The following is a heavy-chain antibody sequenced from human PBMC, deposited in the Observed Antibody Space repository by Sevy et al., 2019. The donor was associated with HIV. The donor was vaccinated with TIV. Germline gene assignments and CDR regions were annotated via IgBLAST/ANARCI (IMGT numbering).Heavy chain of an antibody. Sequence: ASVKVSCKASGYTFTDYYIHWVRQAPGQGLEWMGWMNPHIGGTNFAQKFQGRVTMTRDTSISTAYLDLSRQRSDDTAIYYCARGDSLVVPPATVDYWGQGTLVTVSS. CDR2: MNPHIGGT. D-gene: IGHD2-2*01. V-gene: IGHV1-2*02. CDR3: ARGDSLVVPPATVDY. CDR1: GYTFTDYY. J-gene: IGHJ4*02.